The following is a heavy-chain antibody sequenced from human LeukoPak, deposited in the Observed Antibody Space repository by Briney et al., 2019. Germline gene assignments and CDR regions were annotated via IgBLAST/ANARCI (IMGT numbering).Heavy chain of an antibody. Sequence: SETLSLTCTVSGGSIIGSYWTWIRQSPGKSLEYIGYIYNTVDVNYSPSLKSRVTISIDMSGNQFSLRLNSVTAADTALYYCARSRYYDSTGYNPTYYFDSWGQGPLVTVSS. CDR2: IYNTVDV. J-gene: IGHJ4*02. V-gene: IGHV4-59*01. CDR1: GGSIIGSY. D-gene: IGHD3-22*01. CDR3: ARSRYYDSTGYNPTYYFDS.